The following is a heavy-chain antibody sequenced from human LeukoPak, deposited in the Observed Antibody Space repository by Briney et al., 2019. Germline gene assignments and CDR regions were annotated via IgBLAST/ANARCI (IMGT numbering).Heavy chain of an antibody. Sequence: PGGSLRLSCAASGFTFSSYAMHWVRQAPGKGLEWVAVISYDGSNKYYADSVKGRFTISRDNSKNTLYLQMNSLRAEDTAVYYCARETWRGSARHFGYWGQGTLVTVSS. J-gene: IGHJ4*02. CDR1: GFTFSSYA. D-gene: IGHD1-26*01. CDR3: ARETWRGSARHFGY. V-gene: IGHV3-30-3*01. CDR2: ISYDGSNK.